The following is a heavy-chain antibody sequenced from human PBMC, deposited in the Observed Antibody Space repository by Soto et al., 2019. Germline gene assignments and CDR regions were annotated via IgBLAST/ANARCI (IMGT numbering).Heavy chain of an antibody. CDR1: GYSLSSYG. CDR3: AREKRSHYFDY. D-gene: IGHD4-17*01. J-gene: IGHJ4*02. CDR2: ISGHNGYT. Sequence: QVQLVQSGAEVKKSGASVKVSCKASGYSLSSYGISWVRQRPGQGLEWMGWISGHNGYTNYAQKFQGRDTLTTDTSTSTVYMELRSLRSDDTDVYFCAREKRSHYFDYWGQGTLVTVSS. V-gene: IGHV1-18*01.